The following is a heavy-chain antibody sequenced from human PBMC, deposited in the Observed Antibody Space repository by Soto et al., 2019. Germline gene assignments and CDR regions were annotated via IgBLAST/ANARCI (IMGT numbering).Heavy chain of an antibody. D-gene: IGHD3-22*01. J-gene: IGHJ4*02. CDR2: ISGSGGST. V-gene: IGHV3-23*01. Sequence: GVSLRLSCAASGFTFRSYPMRWFRQAPGKGLEWVSDISGSGGSTYYADSVKGRFTISRDNSKNTLYLQMNSLRAEDTAVYYCAKVGRYYYDSSGYYPAESVDYWGQGT. CDR1: GFTFRSYP. CDR3: AKVGRYYYDSSGYYPAESVDY.